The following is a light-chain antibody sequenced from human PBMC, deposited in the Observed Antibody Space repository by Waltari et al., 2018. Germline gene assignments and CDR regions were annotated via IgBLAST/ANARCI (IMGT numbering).Light chain of an antibody. CDR1: NTDIGAYDF. J-gene: IGLJ2*01. CDR3: CTFAGLSAYVA. Sequence: QSALTQPRSVSGSHGQSVTIPRTGPNTDIGAYDFVSWYQQHPATAPKLLIFDVDKRPSGVPDRFSGSKSSNTAILTISGLRAEDAADSYCCTFAGLSAYVAFGGGTKLTVL. V-gene: IGLV2-11*01. CDR2: DVD.